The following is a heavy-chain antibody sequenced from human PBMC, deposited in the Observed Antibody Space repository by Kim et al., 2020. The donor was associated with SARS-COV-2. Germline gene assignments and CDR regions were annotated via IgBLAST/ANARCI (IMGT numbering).Heavy chain of an antibody. CDR3: AASGSDYAGFDY. CDR2: IVVGSGNT. J-gene: IGHJ4*02. V-gene: IGHV1-58*02. CDR1: GFTFTSSA. Sequence: SVKVSCKASGFTFTSSAMQWVRQARGQRLEWIGWIVVGSGNTNYAQKFQERVTITRDMSTGTAYMELTSLRSEDTAVYYCAASGSDYAGFDYWGQGTLVTVSS. D-gene: IGHD1-26*01.